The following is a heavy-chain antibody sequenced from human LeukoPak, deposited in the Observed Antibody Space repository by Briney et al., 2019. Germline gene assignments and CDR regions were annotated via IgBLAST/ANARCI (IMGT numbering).Heavy chain of an antibody. J-gene: IGHJ4*02. D-gene: IGHD6-13*01. CDR3: ARDRSSSWYYFDY. CDR2: INPNSGGT. CDR1: GYTFTGYY. Sequence: GASVKVSCKASGYTFTGYYMHWVRQAPGQGLEGMGWINPNSGGTNYAQKFQGRVTMTRDTSISTAYMELSRLRSDDTAVYYCARDRSSSWYYFDYWGQGTLVTVSS. V-gene: IGHV1-2*02.